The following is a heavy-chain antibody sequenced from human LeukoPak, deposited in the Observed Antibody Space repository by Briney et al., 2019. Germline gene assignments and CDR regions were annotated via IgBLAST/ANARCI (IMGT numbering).Heavy chain of an antibody. CDR1: GFTFSSYA. D-gene: IGHD6-19*01. J-gene: IGHJ5*01. CDR2: ISYDGSNK. Sequence: GGSLRLSCAASGFTFSSYAMHWVRQAPGKGLEWVAVISYDGSNKYYADSVKGRFTISRDNSKNTLYLQMNSLRAEDTALYYCARDVKSYSSGWFDYWGQGTLVTVSS. CDR3: ARDVKSYSSGWFDY. V-gene: IGHV3-30*04.